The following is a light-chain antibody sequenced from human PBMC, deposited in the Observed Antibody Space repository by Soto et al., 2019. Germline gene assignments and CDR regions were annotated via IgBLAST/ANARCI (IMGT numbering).Light chain of an antibody. V-gene: IGKV3-20*01. J-gene: IGKJ1*01. CDR1: QSVSSSY. CDR3: HQYGTSPQT. CDR2: GAS. Sequence: EIVLTQSPSTVSSSPGHTATLSCTPSQSVSSSYLAWYQQKPGQAPRLVIYGASSRATGIPDRFSGSGSGTDFTLTISRLEPEDFAVYYCHQYGTSPQTFGQGTKVDI.